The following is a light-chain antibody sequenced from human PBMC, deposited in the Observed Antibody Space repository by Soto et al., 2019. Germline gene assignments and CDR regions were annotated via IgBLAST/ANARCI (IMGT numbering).Light chain of an antibody. Sequence: AIHLAQSPSSLSASVGDRVTITCRASQGISSALAWYQHKPGRPPRVLIYDASSLQSGVPSRFSGRESGTECTLTLSSLQPEDSATYYCQQLNSYPFTFGQGTRLEIK. CDR3: QQLNSYPFT. CDR2: DAS. J-gene: IGKJ5*01. CDR1: QGISSA. V-gene: IGKV1-13*02.